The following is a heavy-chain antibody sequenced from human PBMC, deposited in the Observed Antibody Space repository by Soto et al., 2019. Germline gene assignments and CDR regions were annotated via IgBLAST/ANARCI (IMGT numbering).Heavy chain of an antibody. V-gene: IGHV3-23*01. CDR3: AKGDCSGGRCYRGFDY. Sequence: WGSLRLSCAASGFAFISYDISGCRNSPGKGLEWVSGVSASGSITSYADSAKGRFTISRDNAKNTVSLQMTGLRAEDTAVYFCAKGDCSGGRCYRGFDYWGQGTLVTVSS. CDR1: GFAFISYD. J-gene: IGHJ4*02. D-gene: IGHD2-15*01. CDR2: VSASGSIT.